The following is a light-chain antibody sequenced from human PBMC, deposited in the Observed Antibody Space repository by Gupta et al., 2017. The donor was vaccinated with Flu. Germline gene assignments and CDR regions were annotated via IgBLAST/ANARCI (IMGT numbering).Light chain of an antibody. Sequence: QSVLTPPPSASGTTGQRVAITCSGSSSKIGSNYVYWYQQLPGTAPKLLIYRNNQRPSGVPDRFSGSKSGTSASLAISGLRSEDEADYYCAAGDDSLSGWVFGGGTKLTVL. CDR3: AAGDDSLSGWV. CDR1: SSKIGSNY. V-gene: IGLV1-47*01. CDR2: RNN. J-gene: IGLJ3*02.